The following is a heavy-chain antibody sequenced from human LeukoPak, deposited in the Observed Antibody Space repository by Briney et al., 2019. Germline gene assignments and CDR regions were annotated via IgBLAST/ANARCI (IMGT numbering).Heavy chain of an antibody. V-gene: IGHV1-3*01. D-gene: IGHD2-2*01. CDR1: GYTFTSYA. CDR3: ARSYIVVVPAVYFDY. CDR2: INGGDGNT. J-gene: IGHJ4*02. Sequence: ASVKVSCKASGYTFTSYAMHWVRQAPGQRLEWMGWINGGDGNTKYSQKFQGRVTITRYTSAGTAYMELSSLRSEDTAVYYCARSYIVVVPAVYFDYWGQGTLVTVSS.